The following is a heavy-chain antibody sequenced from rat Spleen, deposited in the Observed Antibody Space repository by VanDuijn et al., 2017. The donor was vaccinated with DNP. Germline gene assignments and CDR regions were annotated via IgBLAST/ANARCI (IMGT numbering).Heavy chain of an antibody. D-gene: IGHD1-11*01. CDR3: ARLYGGY. CDR2: VSTSGGST. Sequence: EVQLVESGGGLVQPGRSLKLSCAASGFTFSNYDMAWVRQAPTKGLEWVASVSTSGGSTYYRDSVKGRFTVSRYNAKSTLYLQLDSLRSEDTATYYCARLYGGYWGQGVMVTVSS. CDR1: GFTFSNYD. J-gene: IGHJ2*01. V-gene: IGHV5-25*01.